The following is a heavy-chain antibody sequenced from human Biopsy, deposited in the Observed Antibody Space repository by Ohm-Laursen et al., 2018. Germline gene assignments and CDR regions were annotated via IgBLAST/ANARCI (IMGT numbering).Heavy chain of an antibody. V-gene: IGHV1-46*01. CDR3: ARDYQPTIITIHYYYYGMDV. J-gene: IGHJ6*02. CDR1: GYSFTSYY. CDR2: INPSGSTT. D-gene: IGHD2-2*01. Sequence: PVKVSCKVSGYSFTSYYMHWVRQAPGQGLEWMGMINPSGSTTSYPQIFQGRVTMTTDTSTSTAYMELRSLRSDDTAVYYCARDYQPTIITIHYYYYGMDVWGQGTTVTVSS.